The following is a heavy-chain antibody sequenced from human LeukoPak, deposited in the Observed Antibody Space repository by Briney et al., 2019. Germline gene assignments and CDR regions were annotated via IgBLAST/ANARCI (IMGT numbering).Heavy chain of an antibody. CDR1: GYTFTSYG. V-gene: IGHV1-18*01. CDR3: ARDHIVVVPAALPYSSFDY. Sequence: ASAKVSCKASGYTFTSYGISWVRQAPGQGLEWMGWISAYNGNTNYAQKLQGRVTMTTDTSTSTAYMELRSLRSDDTAVYYCARDHIVVVPAALPYSSFDYWGQGTLVTVSS. D-gene: IGHD2-2*01. J-gene: IGHJ4*02. CDR2: ISAYNGNT.